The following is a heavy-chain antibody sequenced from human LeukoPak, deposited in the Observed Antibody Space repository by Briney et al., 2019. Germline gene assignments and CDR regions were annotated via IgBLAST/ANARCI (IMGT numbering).Heavy chain of an antibody. CDR3: ATERSFCEGDCSDY. CDR1: GYSFSDYE. J-gene: IGHJ4*02. V-gene: IGHV3-48*03. Sequence: PGGSLRLSCAGSGYSFSDYELNRVRQAPGRGLEWVAYIWSSGTVTHYADSVKDRFTISRDNGKNSLYLQMNSVRAEDTAVYYCATERSFCEGDCSDYWGQGTLVTVSS. D-gene: IGHD2-21*01. CDR2: IWSSGTVT.